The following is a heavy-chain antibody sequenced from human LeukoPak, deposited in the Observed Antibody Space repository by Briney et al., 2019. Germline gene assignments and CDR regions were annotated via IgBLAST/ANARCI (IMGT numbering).Heavy chain of an antibody. CDR2: IGGGSGST. V-gene: IGHV3-23*01. D-gene: IGHD2-2*01. CDR1: GFTFSNYA. CDR3: AKHVGYCTSSTCHFDY. J-gene: IGHJ4*02. Sequence: PGGSLRLSCTASGFTFSNYAMSWVRQSPGKGLEWASAIGGGSGSTYYADSVKGRFTISRDNSKNTLYLQMNTLRAEDTAVYYCAKHVGYCTSSTCHFDYWGQGTLVSVSS.